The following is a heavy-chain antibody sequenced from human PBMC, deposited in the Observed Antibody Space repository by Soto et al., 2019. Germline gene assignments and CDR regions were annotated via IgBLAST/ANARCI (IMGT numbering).Heavy chain of an antibody. CDR1: GFTFSSYG. D-gene: IGHD5-18*01. CDR2: IAYDGSNK. Sequence: QVQLVESGGAVVQPGKSLRLSCAASGFTFSSYGMYWVRQAPGEGLEWVAAIAYDGSNKYHGDSVKGRFTISRDNSKNTLYLQMNSLRVEDTAVYYCAKDIVRYTYGACDYWGQGALVTVSS. J-gene: IGHJ4*02. CDR3: AKDIVRYTYGACDY. V-gene: IGHV3-30*18.